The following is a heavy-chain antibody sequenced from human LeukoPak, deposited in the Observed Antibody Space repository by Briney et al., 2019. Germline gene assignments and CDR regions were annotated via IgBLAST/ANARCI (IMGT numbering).Heavy chain of an antibody. V-gene: IGHV1-18*01. CDR2: ISPYNGNT. J-gene: IGHJ4*02. CDR1: GYTFSTSG. D-gene: IGHD1-14*01. Sequence: ASVKVSCKASGYTFSTSGISWVRQAPGQGLEWMGWISPYNGNTNYAQNVQGRVTMTTDTSTSTAFMELRSLTSDDTAAYYCARGLGTTTFADFDYWGQGTLVTVSS. CDR3: ARGLGTTTFADFDY.